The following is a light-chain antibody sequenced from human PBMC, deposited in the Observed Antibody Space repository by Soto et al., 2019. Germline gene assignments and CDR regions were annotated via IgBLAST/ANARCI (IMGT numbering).Light chain of an antibody. CDR3: SSYTSTSTVV. J-gene: IGLJ2*01. CDR1: SSDVGGYNF. V-gene: IGLV2-14*01. CDR2: DVY. Sequence: QSALTQPASVSGSPGQSITISCTGTSSDVGGYNFVSWYQQHPGKAPKLLVHDVYNRPSGVSDRFSGSKSGNTASLTISGLQAEDEADYHCSSYTSTSTVVFGGGTKLTVL.